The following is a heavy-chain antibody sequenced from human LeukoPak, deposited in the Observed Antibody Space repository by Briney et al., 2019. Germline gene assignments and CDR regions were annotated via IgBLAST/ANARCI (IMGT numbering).Heavy chain of an antibody. Sequence: GASVKVSCKASGYTFTSYYMHWVRQPPGQGLEWMGIINPSGGSTSYAQKFQGRVTMTRDTSTSTVYMELSSLRSEDTAVYYCARALEGDYYYYYYGMDVWGQGTTVTVSS. CDR2: INPSGGST. J-gene: IGHJ6*02. CDR1: GYTFTSYY. CDR3: ARALEGDYYYYYYGMDV. D-gene: IGHD2-21*02. V-gene: IGHV1-46*01.